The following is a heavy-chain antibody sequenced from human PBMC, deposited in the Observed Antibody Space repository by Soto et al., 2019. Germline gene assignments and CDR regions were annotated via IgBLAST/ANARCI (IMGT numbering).Heavy chain of an antibody. J-gene: IGHJ4*02. Sequence: EVQLVESGGGLVQPGGSLRLSCAASGFTFSSYWMHWVRQAPGKGLVWVSRINSDGSSTSYADSVKGRFTISRDNDKNTLYLQMYSLRAEDTAVYYCARGDSYYDYIWGSPVDYWGQGTLVTVSS. CDR3: ARGDSYYDYIWGSPVDY. CDR1: GFTFSSYW. V-gene: IGHV3-74*01. CDR2: INSDGSST. D-gene: IGHD3-16*01.